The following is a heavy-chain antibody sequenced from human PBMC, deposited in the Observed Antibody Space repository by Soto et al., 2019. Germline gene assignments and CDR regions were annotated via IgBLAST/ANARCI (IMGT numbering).Heavy chain of an antibody. CDR3: ARLYGLDAFDF. Sequence: QVQLQESGPGLVKPSETLSLTCTVSGGSISSYYWSWIRQPPGKGLEWIGYIFYSGSTNYNPSLKSPVTISVDTSKNQFSLKLSSVTAADTAVYYCARLYGLDAFDFWGQGTMVTVSS. CDR2: IFYSGST. CDR1: GGSISSYY. V-gene: IGHV4-59*08. D-gene: IGHD3-16*02. J-gene: IGHJ3*01.